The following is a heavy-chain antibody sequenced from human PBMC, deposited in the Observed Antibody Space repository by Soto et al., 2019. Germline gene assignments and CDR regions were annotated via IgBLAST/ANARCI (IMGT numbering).Heavy chain of an antibody. D-gene: IGHD6-6*01. J-gene: IGHJ6*02. CDR1: GFTFSSYS. CDR3: ARTSSSWGIYYYYGMDV. CDR2: ISSSSSYI. Sequence: GGSLRLSCAASGFTFSSYSMNWVRQAPGKGLEWVSSISSSSSYIYYADSVKGRFTISRDNAKNSLYLQMNSLRAEDTAVYYCARTSSSWGIYYYYGMDVWGQGTTVTVSS. V-gene: IGHV3-21*01.